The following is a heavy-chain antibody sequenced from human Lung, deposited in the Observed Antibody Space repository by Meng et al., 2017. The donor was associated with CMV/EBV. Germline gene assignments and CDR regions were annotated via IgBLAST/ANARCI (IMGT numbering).Heavy chain of an antibody. CDR1: GFTFNTYA. J-gene: IGHJ4*02. Sequence: ETLSLTCAASGFTFNTYAMTWVRQAPGRGLESVSIISGNGGVTYYADSVKGRFTISRDNSKNTVYLQMNSLRAEDTAVYYCAKDLRDIVVLVGARVHWGQGTRVTGAS. CDR3: AKDLRDIVVLVGARVH. D-gene: IGHD2-15*01. V-gene: IGHV3-23*01. CDR2: ISGNGGVT.